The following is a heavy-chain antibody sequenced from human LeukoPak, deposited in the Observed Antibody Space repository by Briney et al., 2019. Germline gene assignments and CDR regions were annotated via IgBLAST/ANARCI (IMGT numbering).Heavy chain of an antibody. CDR2: ISGSGGST. V-gene: IGHV3-23*01. Sequence: PGGTLRLSCAASGFTFSSYGMSWVRQAPGKGLEWVSAISGSGGSTYYTDSVKGRFTISRDNSKNTLYLQMNSLRAEDTAVYYCAKADSSGYYYGGNFDYWGQGTLVTVSS. D-gene: IGHD3-22*01. CDR1: GFTFSSYG. CDR3: AKADSSGYYYGGNFDY. J-gene: IGHJ4*02.